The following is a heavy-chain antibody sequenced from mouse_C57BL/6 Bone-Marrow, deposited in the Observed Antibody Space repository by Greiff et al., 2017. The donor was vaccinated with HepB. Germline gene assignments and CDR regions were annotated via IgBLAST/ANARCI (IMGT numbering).Heavy chain of an antibody. CDR3: ARHLYYDYYYYAMDY. V-gene: IGHV5-12*01. CDR1: GFTFSDYY. J-gene: IGHJ4*01. CDR2: ISNGGGST. Sequence: EVKLVESGGGLVQPGGSLKLSCAASGFTFSDYYMYWVRQTPEKRLEWVAYISNGGGSTYYPDTVKGRFTISRDNAKNTLYLQMSRLQSEDTAMYYCARHLYYDYYYYAMDYWGQGTSVTVSS. D-gene: IGHD2-4*01.